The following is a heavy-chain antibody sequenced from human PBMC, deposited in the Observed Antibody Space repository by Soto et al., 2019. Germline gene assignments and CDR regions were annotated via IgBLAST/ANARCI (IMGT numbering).Heavy chain of an antibody. J-gene: IGHJ5*02. CDR3: AKDSFDP. CDR1: GGSISSYY. CDR2: VYYTGST. Sequence: PSETLSLTCTVSGGSISSYYWSWIRQPPGKGLEWIGNVYYTGSTNYNPSLKSRVTISVDTSKKQFSLKMSSVTAADTAVYYCAKDSFDPWGPGTLVTVSS. V-gene: IGHV4-59*01.